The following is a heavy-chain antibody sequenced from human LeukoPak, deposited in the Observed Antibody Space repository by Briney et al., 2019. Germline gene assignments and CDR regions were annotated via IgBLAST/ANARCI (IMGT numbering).Heavy chain of an antibody. CDR1: GFTFSSYE. D-gene: IGHD6-13*01. CDR2: ISSSGSTI. Sequence: GGSLRLSCAASGFTFSSYEMNWVRQAPGKGLEWVSCISSSGSTIYYADSVKGRFTISRDNAKNSLYLQMNSLRAEDTAVYYCARVGSSYNGWDYYYGMDVWGQGTTVTVSS. J-gene: IGHJ6*02. CDR3: ARVGSSYNGWDYYYGMDV. V-gene: IGHV3-48*03.